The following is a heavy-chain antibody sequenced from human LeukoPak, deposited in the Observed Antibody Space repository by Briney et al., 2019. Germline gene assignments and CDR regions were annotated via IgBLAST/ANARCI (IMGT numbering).Heavy chain of an antibody. CDR1: GFTFSSYA. D-gene: IGHD3-9*01. V-gene: IGHV3-23*01. Sequence: GGSLRLSCAASGFTFSSYAMSWVRQAPGKGLEWVSAISGSGGSTYYADSVKGRFTISRDNSKNTLYLQMNSLRAEDTAVYYCAKDLGPYDILAGPYYYYYGMDVWGQGSLVTVSS. CDR2: ISGSGGST. J-gene: IGHJ6*02. CDR3: AKDLGPYDILAGPYYYYYGMDV.